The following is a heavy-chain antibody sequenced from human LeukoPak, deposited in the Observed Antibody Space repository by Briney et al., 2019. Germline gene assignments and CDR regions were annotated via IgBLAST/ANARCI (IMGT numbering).Heavy chain of an antibody. CDR1: GFTFSSYA. CDR3: ASDLYYSSGYFQKQEFDC. J-gene: IGHJ4*02. V-gene: IGHV3-23*01. D-gene: IGHD3-22*01. Sequence: GGSLRLSCAASGFTFSSYAMSWVRQAQGKGLEWVSAISGSGGSTYYADSVKGRFTISIDNSKNTLYLQMNSLRAEDTAVYYCASDLYYSSGYFQKQEFDCWGQGTLVTVSS. CDR2: ISGSGGST.